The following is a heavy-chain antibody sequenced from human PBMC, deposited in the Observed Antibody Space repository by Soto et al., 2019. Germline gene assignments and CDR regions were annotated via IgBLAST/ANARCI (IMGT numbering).Heavy chain of an antibody. CDR2: VYWHDDK. CDR3: AHSHFEILTGPCDS. V-gene: IGHV2-5*01. J-gene: IGHJ5*01. CDR1: GFSLTNTGVT. Sequence: QITLKESGPSLVKPTQTLTLTCTFSGFSLTNTGVTVGWIRQPPGKALEWLALVYWHDDKRYNPSLRNRLTIAKDTSKNRVVLTLANVGPVDTATYYGAHSHFEILTGPCDSWGRGTLVTVSS. D-gene: IGHD3-9*01.